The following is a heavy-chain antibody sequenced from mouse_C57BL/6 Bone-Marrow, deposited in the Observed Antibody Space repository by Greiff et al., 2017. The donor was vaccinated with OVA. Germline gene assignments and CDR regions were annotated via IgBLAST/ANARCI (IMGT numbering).Heavy chain of an antibody. Sequence: VQLQQSGAELARPGASVKPSCKASGYTFTSYGISWVKQRTGQGLEWIGEIYPRSGNTYYNEKFKGKATLTADKSSSTAYMELRSLTSEDSAVYFCARPSITTVVAYYFDYWGQGTTLTVSS. J-gene: IGHJ2*01. CDR2: IYPRSGNT. CDR3: ARPSITTVVAYYFDY. V-gene: IGHV1-81*01. D-gene: IGHD1-1*01. CDR1: GYTFTSYG.